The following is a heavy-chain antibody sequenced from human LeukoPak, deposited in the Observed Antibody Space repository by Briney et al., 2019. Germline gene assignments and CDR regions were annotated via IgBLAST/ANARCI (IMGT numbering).Heavy chain of an antibody. CDR2: IYHSGST. D-gene: IGHD3-3*01. V-gene: IGHV4-38-2*02. CDR1: GYSISSGYY. CDR3: ARGTIGITIFGFDP. Sequence: SETLSLTCTVSGYSISSGYYWGWIRQPPGKGLELIGSIYHSGSTYYNPSLKSRVTISVDTSKNQFSLKLSSVTAADTAVYYCARGTIGITIFGFDPWGQGTLVTVSS. J-gene: IGHJ5*02.